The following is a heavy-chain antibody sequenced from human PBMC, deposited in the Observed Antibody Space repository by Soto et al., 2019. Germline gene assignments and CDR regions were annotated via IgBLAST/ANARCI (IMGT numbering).Heavy chain of an antibody. CDR3: ARGAKYYYSSGLQEFDY. J-gene: IGHJ4*02. V-gene: IGHV1-18*04. CDR2: ISAYNGNT. D-gene: IGHD3-22*01. CDR1: GYTFTSYG. Sequence: GASVKVSCKASGYTFTSYGISWVRQAPGQGLEWMGWISAYNGNTNYAQKLQGRVTMTTDTSTSTAYLELRSLRSDDTAVYYCARGAKYYYSSGLQEFDYWGQGXLVTVYS.